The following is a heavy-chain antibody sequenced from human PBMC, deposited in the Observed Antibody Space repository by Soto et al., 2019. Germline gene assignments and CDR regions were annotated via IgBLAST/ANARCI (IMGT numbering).Heavy chain of an antibody. V-gene: IGHV4-4*02. D-gene: IGHD6-13*01. CDR2: IYHSGST. CDR1: SGSISSSNW. Sequence: SETLSLTCAVSSGSISSSNWWSWVRQPPGKGLEWIGEIYHSGSTNYNPSLKSRVTISVDKSKNQFSLKLSSVTAADTAVYYCARDSAGIYYYMDVWGKGTTVS. J-gene: IGHJ6*03. CDR3: ARDSAGIYYYMDV.